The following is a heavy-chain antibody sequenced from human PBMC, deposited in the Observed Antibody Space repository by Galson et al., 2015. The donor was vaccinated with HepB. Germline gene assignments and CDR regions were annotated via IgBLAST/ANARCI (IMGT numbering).Heavy chain of an antibody. CDR2: IRYDGSNK. D-gene: IGHD3-16*01. V-gene: IGHV3-30*02. J-gene: IGHJ6*03. CDR3: AKLGVYYYYYMDV. CDR1: GFTFSSYG. Sequence: SLRLSCAASGFTFSSYGMHWVRQAPGKGLEWVAFIRYDGSNKYYADSVKGRFTISRDNSKNTLYLQMNSLRAEDTAVYYCAKLGVYYYYYMDVWGKGTTVTVSS.